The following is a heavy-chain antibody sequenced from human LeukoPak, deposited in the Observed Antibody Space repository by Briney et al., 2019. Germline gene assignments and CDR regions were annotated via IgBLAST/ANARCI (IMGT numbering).Heavy chain of an antibody. D-gene: IGHD6-13*01. Sequence: GGSLTLSWSASGFTFSSYEINWGGQAAGERLDWVSYISTSGITIYYADALKGRFTIYRDNAKNYLYLQMNSLRAEDTAVYYCERDPHIAAAGTIFDYWGQGTLVTVSS. CDR3: ERDPHIAAAGTIFDY. V-gene: IGHV3-48*03. J-gene: IGHJ4*02. CDR2: ISTSGITI. CDR1: GFTFSSYE.